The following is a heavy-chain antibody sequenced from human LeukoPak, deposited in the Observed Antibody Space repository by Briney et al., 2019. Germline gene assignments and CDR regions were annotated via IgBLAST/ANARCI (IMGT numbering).Heavy chain of an antibody. D-gene: IGHD6-13*01. CDR2: IVDDGNKK. J-gene: IGHJ4*02. CDR1: GFTFSSYA. V-gene: IGHV3-7*04. Sequence: SGGSLRLSCAASGFTFSSYAMSWVRQAPGKGLEWVANIVDDGNKKNYVDSVKGRFTISRDNVKNSLYLQMNSLRVKDTAVYYCARGRGIALWGQGTLVTVSS. CDR3: ARGRGIAL.